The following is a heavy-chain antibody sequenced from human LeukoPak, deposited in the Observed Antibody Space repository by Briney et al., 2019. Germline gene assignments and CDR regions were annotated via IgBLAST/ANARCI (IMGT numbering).Heavy chain of an antibody. V-gene: IGHV6-1*01. Sequence: SQTLSLTCAISGDSVSSNSAAWNWIRQSPSRGLEWLGRTYYRSKWYNDYAVSVKSRITINPDTSKNQFSLELSSVTAADTAVYYCARDYKVLNGFVPREVGATGGWFDPWGQGTLVTVSS. CDR2: TYYRSKWYN. J-gene: IGHJ5*02. D-gene: IGHD1-26*01. CDR1: GDSVSSNSAA. CDR3: ARDYKVLNGFVPREVGATGGWFDP.